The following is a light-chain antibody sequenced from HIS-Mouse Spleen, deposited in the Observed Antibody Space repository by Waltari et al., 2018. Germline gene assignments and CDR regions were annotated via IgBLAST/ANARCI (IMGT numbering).Light chain of an antibody. CDR1: QSISSW. Sequence: DIQMTQSPSTLSASVGDRITITCRASQSISSWLAWYKQKPGKAPKLLIYRASSLESGVPSRFSGSGSGTEFTLTISCLQPDDFATYYCQQYNSYSRTFGQGTKVEIK. CDR2: RAS. V-gene: IGKV1-5*03. CDR3: QQYNSYSRT. J-gene: IGKJ1*01.